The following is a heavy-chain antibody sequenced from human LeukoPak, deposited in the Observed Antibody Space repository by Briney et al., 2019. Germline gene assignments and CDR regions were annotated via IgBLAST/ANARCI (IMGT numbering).Heavy chain of an antibody. J-gene: IGHJ4*02. D-gene: IGHD6-13*01. CDR3: ARVKSSSWGGRYYFDY. V-gene: IGHV4-4*07. CDR1: GGSISSYY. CDR2: IYTSGST. Sequence: PSETLSLTCTVSGGSISSYYWSWIRQPAGKGLEWIGRIYTSGSTNYNSSLKSRVTISVDTSKNQFSLKLSSVTAADTAVYYCARVKSSSWGGRYYFDYWGQGTLVTVSS.